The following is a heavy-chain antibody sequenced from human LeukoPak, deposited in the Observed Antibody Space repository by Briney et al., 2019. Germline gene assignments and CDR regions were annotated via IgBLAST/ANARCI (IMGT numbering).Heavy chain of an antibody. V-gene: IGHV4-38-2*02. CDR1: GYSISSGYY. CDR3: ARGVGGHYYYYYYMDV. D-gene: IGHD2-15*01. J-gene: IGHJ6*03. CDR2: IYHDGNT. Sequence: SETLSLTCSVSGYSISSGYYWGWIRQPPGKGLEWIGNIYHDGNTYYNPSLKSRVTISVDTSKNQFSLKLSSVTAADTAVYCCARGVGGHYYYYYYMDVWGKGTTVTISS.